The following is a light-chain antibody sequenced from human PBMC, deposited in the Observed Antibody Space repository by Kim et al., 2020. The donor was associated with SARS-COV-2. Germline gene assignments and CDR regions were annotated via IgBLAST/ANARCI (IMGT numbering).Light chain of an antibody. Sequence: IQMTQSPSSLAASVGDRVTIACRASQSIGTRLNWYQQRPGKAPKLLIYAASTLQSGVPSRFSGTGSGTDFALTISSLQPADFATYYCQQSYTSPWLSFGGGTKVDIK. V-gene: IGKV1-39*01. CDR3: QQSYTSPWLS. CDR1: QSIGTR. J-gene: IGKJ4*01. CDR2: AAS.